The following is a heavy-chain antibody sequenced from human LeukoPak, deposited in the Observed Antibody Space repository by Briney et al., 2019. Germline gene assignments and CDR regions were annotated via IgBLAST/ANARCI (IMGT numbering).Heavy chain of an antibody. D-gene: IGHD5-18*01. CDR3: ARDRNVLLQTAMVRAWNAFDI. CDR1: GFTFSDYY. J-gene: IGHJ3*02. Sequence: GGSLRLSCAASGFTFSDYYMSWIRQVPGKGLEWVSYISSSGSTIYYADSVKGRFTISRDNAKNSLYLQMNSLRAEDTAVYYCARDRNVLLQTAMVRAWNAFDIWGQGTMVTVSS. CDR2: ISSSGSTI. V-gene: IGHV3-11*04.